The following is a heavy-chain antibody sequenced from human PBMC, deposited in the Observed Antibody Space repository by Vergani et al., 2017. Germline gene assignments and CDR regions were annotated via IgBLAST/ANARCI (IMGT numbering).Heavy chain of an antibody. J-gene: IGHJ4*01. CDR2: ISASGAPT. V-gene: IGHV3-23*04. CDR3: ARAYGRYDWFDY. Sequence: VQLVESGGGVVQPGKSLSLSCETSGFIFSDYVMHWVRQAPGKGLEWVSGISASGAPTYYADSVKGRVTISRDNSKNTLYLQMNSLRVEDTAVYYCARAYGRYDWFDYWCQRTLVTVSS. CDR1: GFIFSDYV. D-gene: IGHD1-20*01.